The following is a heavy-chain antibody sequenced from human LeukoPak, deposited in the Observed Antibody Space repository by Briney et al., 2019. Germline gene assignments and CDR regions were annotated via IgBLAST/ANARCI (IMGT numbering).Heavy chain of an antibody. J-gene: IGHJ4*02. CDR2: IKQDGSEM. Sequence: TGGSLRLSCSASGFTFTNYWMTWVRQAPGKGLGWVANIKQDGSEMSYVASVEGRFSVSRDNAKSSLYLQMNSLRPEDTAVYYCARLLLFERSAYRPFDRSGQGTLVTVSS. CDR1: GFTFTNYW. D-gene: IGHD3-3*01. V-gene: IGHV3-7*01. CDR3: ARLLLFERSAYRPFDR.